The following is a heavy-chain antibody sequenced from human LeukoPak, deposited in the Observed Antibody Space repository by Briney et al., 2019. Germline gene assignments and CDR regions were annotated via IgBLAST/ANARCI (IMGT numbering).Heavy chain of an antibody. J-gene: IGHJ4*02. V-gene: IGHV4-59*12. D-gene: IGHD6-13*01. CDR3: ARDGYSTSLLDY. CDR2: YYTGST. Sequence: YYTGSTSYNPSLKSRVTISVQTSKNQFSLKLRSVTAADTAVYYCARDGYSTSLLDYWGQGTLVTVSS.